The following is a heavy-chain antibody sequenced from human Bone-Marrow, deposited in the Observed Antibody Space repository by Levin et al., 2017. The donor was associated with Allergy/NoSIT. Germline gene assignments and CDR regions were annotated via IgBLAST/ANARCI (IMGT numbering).Heavy chain of an antibody. Sequence: GESLKISCAASGFTFSGYWMHWIRQAPGKGLVWVARIKSDGSFTKYADSVKGRFTISRDNAKNTLYLQMNSLRADDTAVYFCVKSDWFDPWGQGTLVIVSS. J-gene: IGHJ5*02. CDR1: GFTFSGYW. CDR3: VKSDWFDP. V-gene: IGHV3-74*03. CDR2: IKSDGSFT.